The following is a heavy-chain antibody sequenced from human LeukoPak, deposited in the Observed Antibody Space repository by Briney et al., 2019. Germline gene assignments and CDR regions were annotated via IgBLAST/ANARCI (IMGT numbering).Heavy chain of an antibody. J-gene: IGHJ4*02. Sequence: SQTLSLTCAISGDDASSNTATWNWIRQSPSRGLEWLGRTYYMSKWYNEYAVFVKSRITINPDTPKNQFSLHLNSVTPEDTAVYYCARGSPFIDYWGQGTLVTVSS. CDR1: GDDASSNTAT. CDR3: ARGSPFIDY. V-gene: IGHV6-1*01. CDR2: TYYMSKWYN.